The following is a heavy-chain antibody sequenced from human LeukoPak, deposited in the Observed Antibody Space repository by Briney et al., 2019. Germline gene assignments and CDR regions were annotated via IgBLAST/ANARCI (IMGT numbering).Heavy chain of an antibody. Sequence: PSQTLSLTCTVSGGSISSGDYYWSWIRQPPGKGLEWIGYIYYSGSTYYNPSLKSRVTISVDTSKNQFSLKLSSVTAADTAVYYCARYTAHYDFWSGYYRDAFDIWGQGTMVTVSS. CDR2: IYYSGST. V-gene: IGHV4-30-4*01. CDR3: ARYTAHYDFWSGYYRDAFDI. J-gene: IGHJ3*02. CDR1: GGSISSGDYY. D-gene: IGHD3-3*01.